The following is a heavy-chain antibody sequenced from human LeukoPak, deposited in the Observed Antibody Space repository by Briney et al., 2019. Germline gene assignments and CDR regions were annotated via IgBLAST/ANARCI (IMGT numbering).Heavy chain of an antibody. D-gene: IGHD2-2*01. J-gene: IGHJ3*02. CDR3: ARRPIGYCSSTSCYPVAFDI. Sequence: SQTLSLTCAISGDSVSSNSAAWNWIRQSPSRGLEWLGRTYYRSKWYNDYAVSVKSRITINPDTSKNQFSLQLNSVTPEDTAVYYCARRPIGYCSSTSCYPVAFDIWGQGTMVTVSS. CDR2: TYYRSKWYN. V-gene: IGHV6-1*01. CDR1: GDSVSSNSAA.